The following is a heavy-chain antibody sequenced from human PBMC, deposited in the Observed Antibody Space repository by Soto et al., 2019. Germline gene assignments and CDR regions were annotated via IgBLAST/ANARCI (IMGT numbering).Heavy chain of an antibody. CDR1: GGSISSYY. V-gene: IGHV4-59*08. Sequence: QVQLQESGPGLVKPSETLSLTCTVSGGSISSYYWSWIRQPPGKGLEWIGYIYYSGSTNYNPSLKSRVTISVDTSKNQFSLKLSSVTAADTAVYYCARQWGTEAFDFWCQGTMVTVSS. CDR2: IYYSGST. J-gene: IGHJ3*01. CDR3: ARQWGTEAFDF. D-gene: IGHD1-1*01.